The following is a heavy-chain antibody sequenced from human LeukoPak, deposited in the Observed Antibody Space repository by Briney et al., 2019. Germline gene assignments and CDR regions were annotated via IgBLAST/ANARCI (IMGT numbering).Heavy chain of an antibody. CDR2: ISGSGGST. V-gene: IGHV3-23*01. Sequence: PGGSLRLSCAASGFTFSSYSMNWVRQAPGKGLEWVSAISGSGGSTYYADSVKGRFTISRDNSKNTLYLQMNSLRAEGTAVYYCAKRGPYYYDSSGYHDAFDIWGQGTMVTVSS. CDR3: AKRGPYYYDSSGYHDAFDI. CDR1: GFTFSSYS. D-gene: IGHD3-22*01. J-gene: IGHJ3*02.